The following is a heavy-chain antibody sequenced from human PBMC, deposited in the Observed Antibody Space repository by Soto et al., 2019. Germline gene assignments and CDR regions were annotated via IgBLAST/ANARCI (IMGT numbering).Heavy chain of an antibody. V-gene: IGHV1-18*01. Sequence: ASVKVSCKASGCTFTSYGISWVRQAPGQGLEWMGWISAYNGNTNYAQKLQGRVTMTTDTSTSTAYMELRSLRSDDTAVYYCASSSSSWYEGDAFDIWGQGTMVTVSS. CDR3: ASSSSSWYEGDAFDI. D-gene: IGHD6-13*01. CDR1: GCTFTSYG. CDR2: ISAYNGNT. J-gene: IGHJ3*02.